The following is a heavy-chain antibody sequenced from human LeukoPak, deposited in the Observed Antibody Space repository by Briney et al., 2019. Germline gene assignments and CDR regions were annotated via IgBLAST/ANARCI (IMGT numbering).Heavy chain of an antibody. CDR3: AREKGPIRGSGFDY. CDR2: ISYDGSNK. J-gene: IGHJ4*02. D-gene: IGHD5-24*01. V-gene: IGHV3-30-3*01. Sequence: GRSLGLSCAASGFPFSSYAMRWVRQAPGKGLGWVAVISYDGSNKYYADSVKGRFTISRDNSKNTLYLQMNSLRAEDTAVYYCAREKGPIRGSGFDYWGQGTLVTVSS. CDR1: GFPFSSYA.